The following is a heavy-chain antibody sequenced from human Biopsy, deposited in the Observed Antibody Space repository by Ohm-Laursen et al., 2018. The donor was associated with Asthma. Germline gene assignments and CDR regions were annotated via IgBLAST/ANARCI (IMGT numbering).Heavy chain of an antibody. CDR1: GFTFSNYG. Sequence: SLRLSCTASGFTFSNYGMHWVRQAPGKGLDWVAVISFDGSNKNYTDSVKGRFTISRDNSRNTLHLQMNSLRAEDTAVYFCAKEVLPGWELRRGPDSWGQGTLVTVSS. CDR3: AKEVLPGWELRRGPDS. CDR2: ISFDGSNK. J-gene: IGHJ4*02. V-gene: IGHV3-30*18. D-gene: IGHD1-26*01.